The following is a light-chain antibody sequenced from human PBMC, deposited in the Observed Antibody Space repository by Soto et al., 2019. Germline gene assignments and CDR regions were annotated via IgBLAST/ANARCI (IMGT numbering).Light chain of an antibody. CDR3: QQYGSSPALT. CDR1: QSVSSSY. J-gene: IGKJ4*01. CDR2: GAS. V-gene: IGKV3-20*01. Sequence: DIVLTQYPGTLSLSPGERATLSCRASQSVSSSYLAWYQQKPGQAPRLLIYGASSRATGIPDRFSGSGSGTDFTLTLSRLEPEDFAVYYCQQYGSSPALTFGGGTKVEIK.